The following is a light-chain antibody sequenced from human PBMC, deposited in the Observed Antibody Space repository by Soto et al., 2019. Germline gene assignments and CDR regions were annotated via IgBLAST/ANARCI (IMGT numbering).Light chain of an antibody. CDR2: GAS. J-gene: IGKJ1*01. V-gene: IGKV3-20*01. CDR1: QSVSSY. CDR3: HQYDRSPRT. Sequence: EIVLTQSPGTLSLSPGERATLSCWASQSVSSYLAWYQQKPGQAPRLLIYGASSRATGIPDRFSGSGSGADFTLTISRLEPEDSAVYYCHQYDRSPRTFGQGTKVDIK.